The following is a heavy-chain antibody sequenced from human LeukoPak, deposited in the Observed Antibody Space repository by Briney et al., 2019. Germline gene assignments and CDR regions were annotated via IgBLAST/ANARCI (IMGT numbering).Heavy chain of an antibody. Sequence: GGSLRLSCAASGFTVSSNYMSWVRQAPGKGLGWVSVIYSGGSTYYADSVKGRFTISRDNSKNTLYLQMNSLRAEDTAVYYCARASGIQTLHYYYMDVWGKGTTVTVSS. CDR3: ARASGIQTLHYYYMDV. V-gene: IGHV3-53*01. CDR2: IYSGGST. D-gene: IGHD6-13*01. CDR1: GFTVSSNY. J-gene: IGHJ6*03.